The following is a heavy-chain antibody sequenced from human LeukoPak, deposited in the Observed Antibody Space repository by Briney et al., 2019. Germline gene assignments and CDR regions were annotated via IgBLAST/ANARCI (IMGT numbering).Heavy chain of an antibody. D-gene: IGHD5-18*01. CDR2: ITPIFGTA. CDR1: GGTFSNYA. V-gene: IGHV1-69*06. Sequence: SVKVSCKASGGTFSNYAINWVRQAPGQGLEWMGGITPIFGTANYLQKFQGRVTITADKSTSTAYMELSRLRSEDTAICYCARASSDDTAMATPFAYWGQGTLVTVSS. J-gene: IGHJ4*02. CDR3: ARASSDDTAMATPFAY.